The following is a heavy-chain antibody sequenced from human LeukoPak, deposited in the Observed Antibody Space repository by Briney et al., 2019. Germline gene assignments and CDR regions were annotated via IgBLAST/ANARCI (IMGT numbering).Heavy chain of an antibody. D-gene: IGHD3-22*01. CDR3: AREGDYYDSSGYLPTRSHAFDI. CDR1: GYTFTDYY. J-gene: IGHJ3*02. CDR2: VSPISGAT. Sequence: ASVKVSCKASGYTFTDYYMQWVRQAPGQGLEWMGWVSPISGATNYAQKFQGRVTMTRDTSISTAYMELSRLRSDDTAVYYCAREGDYYDSSGYLPTRSHAFDIWGQGTMVTVSS. V-gene: IGHV1-2*02.